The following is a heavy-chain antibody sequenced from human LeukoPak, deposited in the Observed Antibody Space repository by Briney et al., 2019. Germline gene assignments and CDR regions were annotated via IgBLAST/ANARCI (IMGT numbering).Heavy chain of an antibody. V-gene: IGHV3-53*01. Sequence: RGGSQRLSCAASGFIVSSNYMRWVRQAPGKGLEWVSFIYSGGSSYYADYVKGQFTISRDNSKNTLYFQMNCLRAEDTAMYYCARAYCSSTTCYDAFDIWGQGTMVTVSS. J-gene: IGHJ3*02. CDR3: ARAYCSSTTCYDAFDI. CDR2: IYSGGSS. D-gene: IGHD2-2*01. CDR1: GFIVSSNY.